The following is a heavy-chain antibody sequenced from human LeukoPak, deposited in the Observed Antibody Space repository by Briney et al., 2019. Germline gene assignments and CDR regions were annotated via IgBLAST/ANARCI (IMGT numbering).Heavy chain of an antibody. D-gene: IGHD4-17*01. V-gene: IGHV4-38-2*01. Sequence: SGTLSLTCAVSGYSISSGYYWGWIRQPPGKGLEWIGSIYHSGSTYYNPSLKSRVTISVDTSKNQCSLKLSSVTAADTAVYYCARHDYGDCLDYWGQGTLVTVSS. J-gene: IGHJ4*02. CDR3: ARHDYGDCLDY. CDR1: GYSISSGYY. CDR2: IYHSGST.